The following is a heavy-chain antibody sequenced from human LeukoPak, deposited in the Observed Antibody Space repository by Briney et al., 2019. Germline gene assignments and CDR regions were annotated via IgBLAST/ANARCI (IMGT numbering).Heavy chain of an antibody. V-gene: IGHV3-23*01. J-gene: IGHJ4*02. D-gene: IGHD5-24*01. CDR3: ASYRWLQAFDY. Sequence: HAGASLRLSCAASGFTFSSYAMSWVRQAPGKGLEWVSAISGSGGSTYYADSVKGRFTISRDNSKNTLYLQMNSLRAEDTAVYYCASYRWLQAFDYWGQGTLVTVSS. CDR2: ISGSGGST. CDR1: GFTFSSYA.